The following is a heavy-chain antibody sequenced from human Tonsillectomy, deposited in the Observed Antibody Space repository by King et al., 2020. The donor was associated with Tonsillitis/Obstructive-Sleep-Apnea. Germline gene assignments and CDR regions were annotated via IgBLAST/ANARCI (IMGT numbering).Heavy chain of an antibody. D-gene: IGHD6-6*01. J-gene: IGHJ4*02. Sequence: VQLQQWGAGLLKPSETLSLTCAVYGGSFSGYYWSWIRQPPGKGLEWIGEINHSGSTNYNPSLKSRVTISVDTSKNQFSLKLSSVTAADTAVYYCARGGYCSSSFDYWGQGTLVTVSS. CDR3: ARGGYCSSSFDY. CDR2: INHSGST. CDR1: GGSFSGYY. V-gene: IGHV4-34*01.